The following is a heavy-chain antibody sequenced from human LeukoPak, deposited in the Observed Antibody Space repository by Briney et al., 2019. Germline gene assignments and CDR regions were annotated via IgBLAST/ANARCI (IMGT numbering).Heavy chain of an antibody. CDR3: ATSPRIAVAGRPYYFDY. J-gene: IGHJ4*02. CDR1: GYTLTELS. V-gene: IGHV1-24*01. CDR2: FDPEDGET. Sequence: ASVKVSRKVSGYTLTELSMHWVRQAPGKGLEWMGGFDPEDGETIYAQKFQGRVTMTEDTSTDTAYMELSSLRSEDTAVYYCATSPRIAVAGRPYYFDYWGQGTLVTVSS. D-gene: IGHD6-19*01.